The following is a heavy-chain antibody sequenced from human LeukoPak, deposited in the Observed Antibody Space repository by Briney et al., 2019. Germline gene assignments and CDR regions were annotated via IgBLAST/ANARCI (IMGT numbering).Heavy chain of an antibody. Sequence: SETLSLTCTVSGGSISSSSYSWGWIRQPPGKGLEWIGSIYYSGSTDYNPSLKSRVNISVDTSKNQFSLKLSSVTAADTAVYFCARVRVSSGSHPWYFDYWGQGTLVTVSS. CDR3: ARVRVSSGSHPWYFDY. CDR1: GGSISSSSYS. V-gene: IGHV4-39*07. J-gene: IGHJ4*02. CDR2: IYYSGST. D-gene: IGHD3-22*01.